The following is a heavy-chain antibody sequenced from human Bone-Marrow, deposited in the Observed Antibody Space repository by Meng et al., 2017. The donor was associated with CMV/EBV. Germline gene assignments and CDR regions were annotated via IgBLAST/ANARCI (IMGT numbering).Heavy chain of an antibody. CDR2: IYYSGST. D-gene: IGHD1-14*01. CDR1: GGSISSYY. CDR3: ARGEVGTNPDY. J-gene: IGHJ4*02. V-gene: IGHV4-59*01. Sequence: SETLSLTCTVSGGSISSYYWSWIRQPPGKGLEWIGYIYYSGSTNYNPSLKSRVTISVDTSKNQFSLKLSSVTAADTAVYYCARGEVGTNPDYWGQGTRVTVSS.